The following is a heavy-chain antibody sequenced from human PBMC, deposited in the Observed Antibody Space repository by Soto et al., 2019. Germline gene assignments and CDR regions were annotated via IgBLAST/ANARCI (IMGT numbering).Heavy chain of an antibody. D-gene: IGHD6-13*01. Sequence: PSETLSLTCTVSGGSISSYYWSWIRQPPGKGLEWIGYIYYSGSTNYNPSLKSRVTISVDTSKNQFSLKLSSVTAADTAVYYCARRIAALTGYYYYYYMDVWGKGTTVTV. V-gene: IGHV4-59*01. CDR3: ARRIAALTGYYYYYYMDV. CDR2: IYYSGST. J-gene: IGHJ6*03. CDR1: GGSISSYY.